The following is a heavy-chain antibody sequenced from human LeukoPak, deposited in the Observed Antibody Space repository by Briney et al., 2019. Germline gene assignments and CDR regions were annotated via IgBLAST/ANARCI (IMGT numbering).Heavy chain of an antibody. D-gene: IGHD3-10*01. Sequence: SETLSLTCTVSGDSISSGDYYWSWIRQPAGKGLEWIGFIYYSGNTNYNPSLKSRVTISVDTSKNQFSLKLSSMPAADTAVYYCARGALLWFGDRMEYYFDYWGQGTLLTVSS. J-gene: IGHJ4*02. CDR2: IYYSGNT. CDR1: GDSISSGDYY. V-gene: IGHV4-61*10. CDR3: ARGALLWFGDRMEYYFDY.